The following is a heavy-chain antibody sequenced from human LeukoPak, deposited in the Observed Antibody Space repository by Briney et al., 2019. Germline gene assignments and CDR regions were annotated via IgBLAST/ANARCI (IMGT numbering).Heavy chain of an antibody. CDR2: IEGDGSRI. Sequence: GGSLRLSCATSGFTLSSYAMNWVRQAPGKGLVWVSRIEGDGSRITYADSVKGRFTISRDNAKNTLYLQMNSLRAEDTAVYYCTRDWRNLGFDYWGQGTQVTVSS. J-gene: IGHJ4*02. D-gene: IGHD1-7*01. CDR3: TRDWRNLGFDY. CDR1: GFTLSSYA. V-gene: IGHV3-74*01.